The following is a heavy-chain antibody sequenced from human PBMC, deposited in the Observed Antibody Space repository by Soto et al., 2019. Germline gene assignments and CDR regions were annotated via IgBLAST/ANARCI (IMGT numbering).Heavy chain of an antibody. CDR1: GGSISSYY. J-gene: IGHJ4*02. V-gene: IGHV4-59*08. CDR3: ARATYYYDRSGYLYYFDY. D-gene: IGHD3-22*01. Sequence: ETLSLTCTVSGGSISSYYWSWIRQPPGKGLEWIGYIYYSGSTNYNPSLKSRVTISVDTSKNQFSLKLSSVTAADTAVYYCARATYYYDRSGYLYYFDYWGQGILVTVSS. CDR2: IYYSGST.